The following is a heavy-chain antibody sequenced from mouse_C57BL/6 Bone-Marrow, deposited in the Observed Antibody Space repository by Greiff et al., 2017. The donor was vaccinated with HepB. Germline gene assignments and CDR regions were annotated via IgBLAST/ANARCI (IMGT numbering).Heavy chain of an antibody. CDR3: ARDYYGSSYEAWFAY. CDR2: ILPSIGRT. J-gene: IGHJ3*01. D-gene: IGHD1-1*01. CDR1: DSEVFHIAY. Sequence: QVQLKQSGSELRSPGSSVKLSCKDFDSEVFHIAYMSWVRQKPGHGFEWIGGILPSIGRTIYGEKFEDKATLDADTLSNTAYLELNSLTSEDSAIYYCARDYYGSSYEAWFAYWGQGTLVTVSA. V-gene: IGHV15-2*01.